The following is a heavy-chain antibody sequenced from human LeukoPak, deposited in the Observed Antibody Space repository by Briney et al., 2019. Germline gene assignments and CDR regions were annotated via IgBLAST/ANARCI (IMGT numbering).Heavy chain of an antibody. CDR2: IIPIFGTA. J-gene: IGHJ4*02. V-gene: IGHV1-69*05. Sequence: ASVKVSCTASGGTFSSYAISWVRQAPGQGLEWMGGIIPIFGTANYAQKFQGRVTITTDESTSTAYMELSSLRSEDTAVYYCARGYGSGLGYFDYWGQGTLVTVSS. CDR1: GGTFSSYA. CDR3: ARGYGSGLGYFDY. D-gene: IGHD3-10*01.